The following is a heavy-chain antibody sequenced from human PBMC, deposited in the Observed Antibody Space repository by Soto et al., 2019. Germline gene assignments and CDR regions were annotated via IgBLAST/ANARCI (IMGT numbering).Heavy chain of an antibody. CDR1: GFTFSSYG. CDR2: ISYDGSNK. D-gene: IGHD6-19*01. Sequence: QVQLVESGGGVVQPGWSLGLSCAASGFTFSSYGMHWVRQAPGKGLEWVAVISYDGSNKYYADSVKGRFTISRDNSKNTLYLQMNSLRAEDTAVYYCAKDTIAVAPTFDYWGQGTLVTVSS. V-gene: IGHV3-30*18. J-gene: IGHJ4*02. CDR3: AKDTIAVAPTFDY.